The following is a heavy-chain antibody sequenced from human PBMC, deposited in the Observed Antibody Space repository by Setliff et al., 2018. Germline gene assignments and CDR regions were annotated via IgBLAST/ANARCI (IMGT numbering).Heavy chain of an antibody. CDR1: GGTFSDYY. V-gene: IGHV4-34*01. CDR2: INHSGTT. D-gene: IGHD6-6*01. J-gene: IGHJ5*02. Sequence: PSETLSLTCSAYGGTFSDYYWTWIRQSPGKGLEWIGEINHSGTTNYNPSLKSRVTISVDTSKNQFSLTMSSVSAADAAVYYCARGRNVAARLLDTWGQGSRVTVSS. CDR3: ARGRNVAARLLDT.